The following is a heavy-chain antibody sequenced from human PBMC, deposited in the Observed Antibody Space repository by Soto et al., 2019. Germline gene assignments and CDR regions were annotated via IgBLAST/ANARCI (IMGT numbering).Heavy chain of an antibody. CDR2: IYYSGST. CDR1: GGSISSYY. D-gene: IGHD3-22*01. Sequence: PSETLSLTCTVSGGSISSYYWSWIRQPPGKGLEWIGYIYYSGSTNYNPSLKSRVTISVDTSKNQFSLKLSSVTAADTAVYYCARVSADSSGYYYYYYGMDVWGQGTKVTVYS. J-gene: IGHJ6*02. V-gene: IGHV4-59*01. CDR3: ARVSADSSGYYYYYYGMDV.